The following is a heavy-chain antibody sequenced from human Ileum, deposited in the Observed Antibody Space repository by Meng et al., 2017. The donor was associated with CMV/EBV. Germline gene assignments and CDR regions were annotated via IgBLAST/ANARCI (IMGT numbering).Heavy chain of an antibody. D-gene: IGHD5-12*01. V-gene: IGHV6-1*01. CDR2: TYYGSKWNN. J-gene: IGHJ4*02. CDR1: GDSVSSNSAA. CDR3: ARGSLRGYSGYGSFDY. Sequence: SETLSLTCAISGDSVSSNSAAWNWIRQSPSRGLEWLGRTYYGSKWNNDYAASVKSRITVNPDTSKNQFSLQLNSVTPEDTAVYYCARGSLRGYSGYGSFDYWGQGTLVTVSS.